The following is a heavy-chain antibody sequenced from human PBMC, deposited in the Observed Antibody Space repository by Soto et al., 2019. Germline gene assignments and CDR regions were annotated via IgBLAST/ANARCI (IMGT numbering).Heavy chain of an antibody. D-gene: IGHD2-2*01. J-gene: IGHJ5*01. CDR2: INHSGST. V-gene: IGHV4-34*01. CDR3: ARGSWVVVVPAAIGGRYHWFEP. Sequence: PSETLSLTCAVYGGSFSGYYWSWIRQPPGKGLEWIGEINHSGSTNYNPSLKSRVTISVDTSKNQFSLKLSSVTAADTAVYYCARGSWVVVVPAAIGGRYHWFEPWGEGTLVTVSS. CDR1: GGSFSGYY.